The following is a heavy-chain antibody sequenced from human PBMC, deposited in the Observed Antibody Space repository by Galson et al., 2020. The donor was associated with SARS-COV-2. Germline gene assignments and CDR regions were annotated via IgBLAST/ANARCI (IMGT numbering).Heavy chain of an antibody. Sequence: GGSLRLSCTASGFTFGNFWMLWVRQAPGKGLVWVSRINSEGNITSYADSVRGRFTISRDSAKNTLYLQMNSLRVEDTAVYYWTATRAYWGQGTLVTVAS. V-gene: IGHV3-74*01. CDR1: GFTFGNFW. D-gene: IGHD1-26*01. J-gene: IGHJ4*02. CDR2: INSEGNIT. CDR3: TATRAY.